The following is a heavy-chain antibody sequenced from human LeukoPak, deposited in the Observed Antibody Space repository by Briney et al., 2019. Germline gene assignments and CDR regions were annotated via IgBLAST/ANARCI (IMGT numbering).Heavy chain of an antibody. Sequence: SVKVSCKASGGTFSSYAISWVRQAPGQGLEWMGGIIPIFGTANYAQKFQGRVMITADESTSTGYMELSSLRSEDTAVYYCARVRDCSSTSCYTGNDAFDIWGQGTMVTVSS. CDR2: IIPIFGTA. V-gene: IGHV1-69*13. CDR3: ARVRDCSSTSCYTGNDAFDI. D-gene: IGHD2-2*02. J-gene: IGHJ3*02. CDR1: GGTFSSYA.